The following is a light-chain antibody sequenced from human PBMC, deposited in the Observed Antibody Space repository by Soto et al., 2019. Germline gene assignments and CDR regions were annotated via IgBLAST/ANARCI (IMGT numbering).Light chain of an antibody. CDR2: SNN. CDR3: AACDDSLVVV. CDR1: SSNIGSNT. J-gene: IGLJ2*01. V-gene: IGLV1-44*01. Sequence: QSVLTQPPSASGTPGQRVTISCSGSSSNIGSNTVNWYQQLPGTAPKLLIYSNNQRPSGVPDRFSGSKSGTSASLAISGLQSEDEADYYCAACDDSLVVVFGGGPKLTVL.